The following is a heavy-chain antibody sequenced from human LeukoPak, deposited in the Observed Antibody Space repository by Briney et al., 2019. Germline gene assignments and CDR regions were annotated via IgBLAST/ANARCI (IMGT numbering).Heavy chain of an antibody. J-gene: IGHJ4*02. D-gene: IGHD6-13*01. CDR3: ARDFPTSIAAAGTYF. V-gene: IGHV1-2*06. CDR2: INPNSGGT. Sequence: ASVKVSCKASGYTFTGYYMHWVRQAPGQGLEWMGRINPNSGGTNYAQKFQGRVTMTRDTSISTAYMELSRLRSDDTAVYYCARDFPTSIAAAGTYFWGQGTLVTVSS. CDR1: GYTFTGYY.